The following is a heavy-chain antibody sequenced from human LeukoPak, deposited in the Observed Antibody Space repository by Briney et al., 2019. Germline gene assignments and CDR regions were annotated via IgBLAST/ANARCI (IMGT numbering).Heavy chain of an antibody. J-gene: IGHJ4*02. CDR3: ARELPNGWFGELLSRFVFDY. V-gene: IGHV4-4*07. CDR1: GGSISSYY. Sequence: SETLSLTCTVSGGSISSYYWSWIRQPAGKGLEWIGRIYTSGSTNYNPSLKSRVTMSVDTSKNQFSLKLSSVTAADTAVYYCARELPNGWFGELLSRFVFDYWGQGTLVTVSS. D-gene: IGHD3-10*01. CDR2: IYTSGST.